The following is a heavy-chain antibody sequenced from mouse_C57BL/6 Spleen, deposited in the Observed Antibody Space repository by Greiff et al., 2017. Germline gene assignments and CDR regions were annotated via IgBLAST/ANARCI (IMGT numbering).Heavy chain of an antibody. CDR1: GFNIKDYY. CDR2: IAPEDGAT. V-gene: IGHV14-2*01. J-gene: IGHJ3*01. Sequence: EVQLQQSGAELVKPGASVKLSCTASGFNIKDYYMHWVKQRTEQGLEWIGRIAPEDGATKYAPKFPGTATIPADTSSNTAYLQLRSLTSEDTAVYYCARDYDGGGFAYWGQGTLGTVSA. CDR3: ARDYDGGGFAY. D-gene: IGHD2-4*01.